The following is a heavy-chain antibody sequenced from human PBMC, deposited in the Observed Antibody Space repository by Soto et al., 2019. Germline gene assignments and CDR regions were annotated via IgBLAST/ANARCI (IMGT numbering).Heavy chain of an antibody. D-gene: IGHD2-15*01. V-gene: IGHV3-21*01. CDR1: GFTFSAST. Sequence: QLVESGGGLVQPGGSLRLSCAASGFTFSASTMNWVRQAPGKGLEWVSSISSTSDNIYYTDSVKARFTVSRDNANNSLYLQMSNPGAEDAAVYYCWGPWGCSGGGCHSANFFYYCMDVWGKGTTVTVSS. J-gene: IGHJ6*03. CDR2: ISSTSDNI. CDR3: WGPWGCSGGGCHSANFFYYCMDV.